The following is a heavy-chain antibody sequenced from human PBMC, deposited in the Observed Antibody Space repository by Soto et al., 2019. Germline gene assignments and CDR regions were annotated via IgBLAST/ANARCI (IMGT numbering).Heavy chain of an antibody. CDR3: ARGIMYSSSWYAFDI. J-gene: IGHJ3*02. Sequence: ASVKVSCKASGYTFTGYYMHWVRQVPGQGLEWMGWINPNSGGTNYAQKFQGWVTMTRDTSISTAYMELSRLRSDDTAVYYCARGIMYSSSWYAFDIWGQGTMVTVSS. D-gene: IGHD6-13*01. CDR1: GYTFTGYY. V-gene: IGHV1-2*04. CDR2: INPNSGGT.